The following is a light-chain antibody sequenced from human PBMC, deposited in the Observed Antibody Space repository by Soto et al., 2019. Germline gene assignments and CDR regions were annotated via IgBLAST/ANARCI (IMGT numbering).Light chain of an antibody. Sequence: EIVMTQSPATLSVSPGERATLSCRASQSVSSDLAWYQQKPGQAPRLLIYGASTRASGFPARFSGSGSGTEFTLTISILQSEDFAVYYCQQYNNWPYTFGQGTKLEIK. CDR3: QQYNNWPYT. J-gene: IGKJ2*01. CDR2: GAS. CDR1: QSVSSD. V-gene: IGKV3-15*01.